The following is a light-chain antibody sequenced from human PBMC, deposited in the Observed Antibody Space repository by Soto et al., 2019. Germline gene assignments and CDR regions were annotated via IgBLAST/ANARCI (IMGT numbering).Light chain of an antibody. CDR3: QQRINWPLT. J-gene: IGKJ4*01. CDR1: QSVSSN. Sequence: EIVMTQSPATLSVSPGERATLSCRASQSVSSNLAWYQQTPGQAPRLLIYDASNRATGIPARFSGSGSGTDFTLTISSLEPEDFAVYYCQQRINWPLTFGGGTKVDIK. V-gene: IGKV3-11*01. CDR2: DAS.